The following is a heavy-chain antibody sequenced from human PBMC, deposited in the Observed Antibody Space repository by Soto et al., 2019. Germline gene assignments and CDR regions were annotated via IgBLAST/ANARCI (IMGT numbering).Heavy chain of an antibody. Sequence: QVQLQESGPGLVKPSETLSLTCTVAGGSSSSYYWSWIRQPPGKGLEWIGYIYYSGSTNYNPSLKSRVTISVDTSKNQFSLKLSSVTAADTAVYYCARRYGRNFDYWGQGTLVTVSS. CDR3: ARRYGRNFDY. J-gene: IGHJ4*02. V-gene: IGHV4-59*01. CDR1: GGSSSSYY. D-gene: IGHD1-20*01. CDR2: IYYSGST.